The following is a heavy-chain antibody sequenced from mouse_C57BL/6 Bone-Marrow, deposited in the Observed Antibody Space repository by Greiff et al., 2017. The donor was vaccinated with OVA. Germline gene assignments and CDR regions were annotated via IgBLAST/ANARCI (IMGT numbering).Heavy chain of an antibody. CDR2: IWSGGST. V-gene: IGHV2-2*01. J-gene: IGHJ3*01. Sequence: VQLQESGPGLVQPSQSLSITCTVSGFSLTSYGVHWVRQSPGKGLEWLGVIWSGGSTDYNAAFISRLSISKDNSKSQVFFKMNSLQADDTAIYYCARPLRAYWGQGTLVTVSA. CDR3: ARPLRAY. CDR1: GFSLTSYG.